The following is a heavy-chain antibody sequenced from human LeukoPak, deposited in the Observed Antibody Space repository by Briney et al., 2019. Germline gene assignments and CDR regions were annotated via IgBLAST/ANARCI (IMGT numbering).Heavy chain of an antibody. CDR2: IIPIFGTA. V-gene: IGHV1-69*01. Sequence: GSSVKVSCKASGGTFSSYAISWVRQAPGQGLEWMGGIIPIFGTANYAQKFQGRVTITADESTSTAYMELRSLRSDDTAVYYCATGVGGEAFDYWGQGTLVTVSS. D-gene: IGHD2-2*01. CDR1: GGTFSSYA. J-gene: IGHJ4*02. CDR3: ATGVGGEAFDY.